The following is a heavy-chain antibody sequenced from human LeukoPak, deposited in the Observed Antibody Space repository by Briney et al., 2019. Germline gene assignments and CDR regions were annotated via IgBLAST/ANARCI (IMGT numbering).Heavy chain of an antibody. CDR3: ARDSGERGSGSYLIAY. CDR1: GYTFTGNY. CDR2: ISAYNGNT. Sequence: ASVKVSCKASGYTFTGNYIHWVRQAPGQGLEWMGWISAYNGNTNYAQKFQGRVTMTTDTSTSTAYMELSRLRSDDTAVYYCARDSGERGSGSYLIAYWGQGTLVTVSS. D-gene: IGHD3-10*01. J-gene: IGHJ4*02. V-gene: IGHV1-18*04.